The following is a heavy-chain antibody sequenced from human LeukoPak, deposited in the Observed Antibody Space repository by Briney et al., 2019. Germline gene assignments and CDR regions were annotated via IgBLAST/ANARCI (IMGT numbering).Heavy chain of an antibody. J-gene: IGHJ4*02. CDR1: GFTFSSYA. Sequence: GGSLRLSCAASGFTFSSYAMSWVRQAPGKGLGWVSAISGSGGSTYYADSVKGRFTISRDNSKNTLYLQMNSLRAEDTAVYYCAKAPPYYYGSGSYYNIDYWGQGTLVTVSS. CDR3: AKAPPYYYGSGSYYNIDY. CDR2: ISGSGGST. V-gene: IGHV3-23*01. D-gene: IGHD3-10*01.